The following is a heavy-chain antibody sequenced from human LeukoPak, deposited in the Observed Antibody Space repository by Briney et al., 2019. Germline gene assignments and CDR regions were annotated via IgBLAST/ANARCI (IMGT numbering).Heavy chain of an antibody. CDR3: ARGGGYETWFGELSEFDY. V-gene: IGHV3-23*01. D-gene: IGHD3-10*01. J-gene: IGHJ4*02. CDR2: ISGSGGST. CDR1: GFTFSSYA. Sequence: GGSLRLSCAASGFTFSSYAMSWVRQAPGKGLEWVSAISGSGGSTYYADSVKGRFTISRDNSKNTLYLQMNSLRAGDTAVYYCARGGGYETWFGELSEFDYWGQGTLVTVSS.